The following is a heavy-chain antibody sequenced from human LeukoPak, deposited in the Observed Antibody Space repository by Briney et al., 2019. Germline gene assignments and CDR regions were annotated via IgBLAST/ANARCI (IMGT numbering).Heavy chain of an antibody. V-gene: IGHV4-34*01. Sequence: SETLSLTCAVYGGSFSGYYWSWIRQPPGKGLEWIGEINHSGSTNYNPSLKSRVTISVETSKNQFSLKLSSVTAADTAVYYCARGAVGATRFYYYYGMDVWGQGTTVTVSS. J-gene: IGHJ6*02. D-gene: IGHD1-26*01. CDR2: INHSGST. CDR1: GGSFSGYY. CDR3: ARGAVGATRFYYYYGMDV.